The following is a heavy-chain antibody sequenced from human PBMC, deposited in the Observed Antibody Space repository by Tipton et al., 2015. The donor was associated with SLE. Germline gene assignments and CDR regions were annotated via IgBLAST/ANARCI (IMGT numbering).Heavy chain of an antibody. D-gene: IGHD6-13*01. CDR2: ISYDGGNY. J-gene: IGHJ4*02. CDR1: GGTFSSYA. CDR3: AREGPVGYTSSWPYFDY. V-gene: IGHV3-30-3*01. Sequence: QVQLVQSGAEVKKPGSSVKVSCKASGGTFSSYAMHWVRQAPGKGLDWVALISYDGGNYYYADSVKGRFTISRDNAKNTLYLQMNSLRAEDTAVYYCAREGPVGYTSSWPYFDYWGQGTLVTVSS.